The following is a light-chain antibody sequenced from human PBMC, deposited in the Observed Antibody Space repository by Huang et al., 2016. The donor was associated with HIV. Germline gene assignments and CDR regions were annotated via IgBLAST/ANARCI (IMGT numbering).Light chain of an antibody. CDR1: QSIGSW. CDR3: QQYSSFPWT. CDR2: KAS. J-gene: IGKJ2*02. Sequence: DIQMTQSPSTLSASVGDRVTITCRASQSIGSWLAWYQQKPRKAPKLLIYKASSLESGVPSRFSGSGSGTEFTLTISSLQPDDFATFFCQQYSSFPWTFGQGTKLESK. V-gene: IGKV1-5*03.